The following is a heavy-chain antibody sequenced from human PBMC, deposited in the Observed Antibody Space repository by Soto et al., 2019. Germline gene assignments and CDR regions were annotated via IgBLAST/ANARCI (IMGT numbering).Heavy chain of an antibody. CDR2: ISGRGDST. D-gene: IGHD1-26*01. Sequence: EVQLLESGGGLVQPGGSLRLSCAASGFTFSTYAMRWVRQAPGKGLEWVPAISGRGDSTYYADSVKGRFTISRDNSKNTQYIQMNSLRAEDTAVYYCARRGSGSYYDYWGQGTLVTVSS. CDR1: GFTFSTYA. V-gene: IGHV3-23*01. J-gene: IGHJ4*02. CDR3: ARRGSGSYYDY.